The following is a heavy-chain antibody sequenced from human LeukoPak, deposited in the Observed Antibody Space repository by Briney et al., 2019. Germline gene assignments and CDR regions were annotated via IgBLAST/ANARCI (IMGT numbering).Heavy chain of an antibody. J-gene: IGHJ4*02. V-gene: IGHV3-53*01. D-gene: IGHD6-6*01. CDR1: GFTVSSNY. Sequence: GGSLRLSCAASGFTVSSNYMNWVRQAPGKGLEWVSLIYSGGNTDYADSVKGRFTISRDNSKNTLYLQMNSLRAEDTAVYYCAKDPAARPTPTSFDYWGQGTLVTVSS. CDR2: IYSGGNT. CDR3: AKDPAARPTPTSFDY.